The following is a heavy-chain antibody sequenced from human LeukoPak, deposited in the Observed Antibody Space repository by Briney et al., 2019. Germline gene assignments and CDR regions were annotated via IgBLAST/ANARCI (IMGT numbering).Heavy chain of an antibody. CDR1: GGSISSSSYY. D-gene: IGHD4-23*01. J-gene: IGHJ3*02. Sequence: SETLSLTCTVSGGSISSSSYYSGWIRQPPGKGLEWIGSIYYSGSTYYNPSLKSRVTISVDTSKNQFSLKLSSVTAADTAVYYCARDRYGGNSEAFDIWGQGTMVTVSS. CDR3: ARDRYGGNSEAFDI. V-gene: IGHV4-39*07. CDR2: IYYSGST.